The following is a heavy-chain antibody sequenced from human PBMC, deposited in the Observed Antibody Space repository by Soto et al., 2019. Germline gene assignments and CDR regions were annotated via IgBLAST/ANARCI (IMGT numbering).Heavy chain of an antibody. Sequence: SGPTLVNPTETPTLTCTFSGFSLMTTGVGVGCIRQPPGQSLEWLVVLYFNDDRRYNPSLRNRLSITKDTSTNQVVLTMTHMDPVDTATYYYIYRREAYDYHGLDVWGQGTTVTVSS. D-gene: IGHD3-10*01. CDR3: IYRREAYDYHGLDV. CDR1: GFSLMTTGVG. CDR2: LYFNDDR. J-gene: IGHJ6*02. V-gene: IGHV2-5*01.